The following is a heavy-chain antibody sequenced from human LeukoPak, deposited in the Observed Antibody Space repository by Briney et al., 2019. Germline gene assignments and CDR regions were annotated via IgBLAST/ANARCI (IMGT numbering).Heavy chain of an antibody. CDR3: ARSLGYCSTSRCPWYFDL. CDR1: GGSITSHY. V-gene: IGHV4-4*09. J-gene: IGHJ2*01. D-gene: IGHD2-2*01. CDR2: IYTSGST. Sequence: PSETLSLTCTVSGGSITSHYWSWIRQPPGKGLEWIGYIYTSGSTNYNPSLKSRVTISVDTSKNQFSLKLSSVTAADAAVYYCARSLGYCSTSRCPWYFDLWGRGTLVTVSS.